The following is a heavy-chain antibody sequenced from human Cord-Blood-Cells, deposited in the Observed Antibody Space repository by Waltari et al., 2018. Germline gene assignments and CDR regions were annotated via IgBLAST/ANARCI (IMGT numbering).Heavy chain of an antibody. J-gene: IGHJ4*02. CDR2: IYYSGST. CDR1: GGSISSYY. Sequence: QVQLQESGPGLVKPSETLSLTCTASGGSISSYYWSWIRQPPGKGLEWIGYIYYSGSTNYNPSLKSRVTISVDTSKNQFSLKLSSVTAADTAVYYCARGRELLGYWGQGTLVTVSS. D-gene: IGHD1-26*01. CDR3: ARGRELLGY. V-gene: IGHV4-59*01.